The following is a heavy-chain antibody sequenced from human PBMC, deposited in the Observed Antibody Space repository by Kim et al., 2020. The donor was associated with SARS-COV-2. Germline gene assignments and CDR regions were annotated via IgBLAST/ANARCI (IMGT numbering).Heavy chain of an antibody. J-gene: IGHJ3*02. V-gene: IGHV7-4-1*02. Sequence: ASVKVSCKASGYTFTSYAMNWVRQAPGQGLEWMGWINTNTGNPTYAQGFTGRFVFSLDTSVSTAYLQISSLKAEDTAVYYCARDPPDYYDSSGDAFDIWGQGTMVTVSS. CDR1: GYTFTSYA. D-gene: IGHD3-22*01. CDR2: INTNTGNP. CDR3: ARDPPDYYDSSGDAFDI.